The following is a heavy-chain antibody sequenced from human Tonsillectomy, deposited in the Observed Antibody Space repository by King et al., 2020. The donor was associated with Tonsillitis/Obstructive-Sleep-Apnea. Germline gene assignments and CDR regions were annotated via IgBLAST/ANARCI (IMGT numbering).Heavy chain of an antibody. CDR1: GYTFTGYY. D-gene: IGHD6-13*01. CDR3: AAAHSSSWTKFEY. J-gene: IGHJ4*02. CDR2: INPNSGGT. Sequence: QLVQSGAEVKKPGASVKVSCKASGYTFTGYYMHWVRQAPGQGLEWMGWINPNSGGTNYAQKFQGRVTMTRDTSISTVYMELSSLRSDDTAVYYCAAAHSSSWTKFEYWGQGTLVTVSP. V-gene: IGHV1-2*02.